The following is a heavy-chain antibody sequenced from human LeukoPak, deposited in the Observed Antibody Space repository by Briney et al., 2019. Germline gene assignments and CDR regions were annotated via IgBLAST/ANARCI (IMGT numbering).Heavy chain of an antibody. J-gene: IGHJ6*02. CDR3: ARGPYCSSTSCPSYYYYGMDV. Sequence: SETLSLTCTVSGGSISSYYWSWIRQPPGKGLEWIGEINHSGSTNYNPSLKSRVTISVDTSKNQFSLKLSSVTAADTAVYYCARGPYCSSTSCPSYYYYGMDVWGQGTTVTVSS. CDR2: INHSGST. D-gene: IGHD2-2*01. CDR1: GGSISSYY. V-gene: IGHV4-34*01.